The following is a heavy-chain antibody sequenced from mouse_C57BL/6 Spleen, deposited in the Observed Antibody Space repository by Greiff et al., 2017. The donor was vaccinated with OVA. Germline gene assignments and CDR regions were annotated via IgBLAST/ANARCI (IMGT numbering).Heavy chain of an antibody. CDR3: ARCYYGYYAMDY. D-gene: IGHD1-1*01. V-gene: IGHV1-52*01. J-gene: IGHJ4*01. CDR2: IDPSDSET. Sequence: VQLQQPGAELVRPGSSVKLSCKASGYTFTSYWMHWVKQRPIQGLEWIGNIDPSDSETHYNQKFKDKATLTVDKSSSTAYMQLSSLTSEDSAVYYCARCYYGYYAMDYWGQGTSVTVSS. CDR1: GYTFTSYW.